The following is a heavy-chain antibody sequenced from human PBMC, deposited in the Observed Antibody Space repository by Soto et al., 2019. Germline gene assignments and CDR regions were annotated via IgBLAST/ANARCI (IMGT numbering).Heavy chain of an antibody. D-gene: IGHD3-3*01. V-gene: IGHV3-30-3*01. CDR2: ISYDGSNK. Sequence: ESGGGVVQPGRSLRLSCAASGFTFSSYAMHWVRQAPGKGLEWVAVISYDGSNKYYADSVKGRFTISRDNSKNTLYLQMNSLRAEDTAVYYCAREGYDFWSGYEGYYYYGMDVWGQGTTVTVSS. CDR1: GFTFSSYA. CDR3: AREGYDFWSGYEGYYYYGMDV. J-gene: IGHJ6*02.